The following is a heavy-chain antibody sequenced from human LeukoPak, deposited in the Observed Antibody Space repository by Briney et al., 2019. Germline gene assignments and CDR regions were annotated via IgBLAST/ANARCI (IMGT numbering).Heavy chain of an antibody. CDR3: AKDIQQQLRGAEYFQH. D-gene: IGHD6-13*01. V-gene: IGHV3-30*02. Sequence: GGSLRLSCAASGFTFSSYGMHWVRQAPGKGLEWVAFIRYDGSNKYYADSVKGRFIISRDNSKNTLYLQMNSLRAEDTAVYYCAKDIQQQLRGAEYFQHWGQGTLVTVSS. J-gene: IGHJ1*01. CDR1: GFTFSSYG. CDR2: IRYDGSNK.